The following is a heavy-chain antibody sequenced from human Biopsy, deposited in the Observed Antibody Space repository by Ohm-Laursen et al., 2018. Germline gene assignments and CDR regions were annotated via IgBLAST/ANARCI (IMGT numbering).Heavy chain of an antibody. V-gene: IGHV1-8*01. J-gene: IGHJ5*02. D-gene: IGHD1-7*01. CDR1: GYTFTSYD. CDR2: LNPVSGNS. CDR3: GRAVRNQLLTDP. Sequence: GASVKVSCKASGYTFTSYDITWVRQASGRGPEWIGWLNPVSGNSNFGQKFRGRVTVTSDTSISTAYMELSGLTSDDTATYYCGRAVRNQLLTDPWGQGTLATVTS.